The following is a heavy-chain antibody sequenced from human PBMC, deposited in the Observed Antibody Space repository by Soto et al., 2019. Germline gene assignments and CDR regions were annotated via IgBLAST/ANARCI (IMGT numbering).Heavy chain of an antibody. CDR2: VTWNSGNI. CDR1: GFIFDDFG. V-gene: IGHV3-9*01. Sequence: EVQLVESGGGLVQPGRSLRLSCAASGFIFDDFGMHWVRKAPGKGLGWVSGVTWNSGNIDYADSVKGRFTITRDNAKNSLYLQMNGLRGEDTALYYCAKDRYGSLEGGMDVWGQGTTVTVSS. D-gene: IGHD1-26*01. CDR3: AKDRYGSLEGGMDV. J-gene: IGHJ6*02.